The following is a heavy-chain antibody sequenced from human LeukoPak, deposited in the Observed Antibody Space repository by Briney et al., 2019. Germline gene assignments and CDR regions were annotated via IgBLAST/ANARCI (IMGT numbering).Heavy chain of an antibody. CDR3: AKDSYDFWSGYSPYFDY. V-gene: IGHV3-23*01. J-gene: IGHJ4*02. CDR2: ISGSGGST. CDR1: GFTVSSNY. D-gene: IGHD3-3*01. Sequence: GGSLRLSCAASGFTVSSNYMSWVRQAPGKGLEWVSVISGSGGSTYYADSVKGRFTISRDNSKNTLYLQMNSLRAEDTAVYYCAKDSYDFWSGYSPYFDYWGQGTLVTVSS.